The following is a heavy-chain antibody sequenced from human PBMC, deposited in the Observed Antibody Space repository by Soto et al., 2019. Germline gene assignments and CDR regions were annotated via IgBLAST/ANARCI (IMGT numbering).Heavy chain of an antibody. CDR3: ATRADGYNFAY. D-gene: IGHD5-12*01. J-gene: IGHJ4*02. CDR1: GYTFSDYY. V-gene: IGHV1-69-2*01. CDR2: VGPEDGET. Sequence: EVQMVQSGAEVKKPGTTVKISCKVSGYTFSDYYMHWVQQAPGKGLEWMGLVGPEDGETKYAEKFRGRVTITADTSTDTAYMELSRLKSEDTAVYYCATRADGYNFAYWGQGTLVTVSS.